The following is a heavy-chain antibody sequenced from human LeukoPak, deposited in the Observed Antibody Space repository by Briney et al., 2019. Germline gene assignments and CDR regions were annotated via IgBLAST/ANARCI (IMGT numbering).Heavy chain of an antibody. D-gene: IGHD3-10*01. CDR1: GYSFTSYW. Sequence: GESLKISCKGSGYSFTSYWIGWVRQMHGRGLEWMGIIYPGDSDTRYSPSFQAEVTISADKSISTAYLQWSSLKASDTAMYYCARLYGSGSYYIDYWGQGTLVTVSS. V-gene: IGHV5-51*01. CDR3: ARLYGSGSYYIDY. CDR2: IYPGDSDT. J-gene: IGHJ4*02.